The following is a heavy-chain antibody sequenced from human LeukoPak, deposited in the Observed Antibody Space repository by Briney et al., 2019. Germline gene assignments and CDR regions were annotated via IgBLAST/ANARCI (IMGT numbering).Heavy chain of an antibody. J-gene: IGHJ4*02. CDR1: GFTAIINY. CDR3: ARGGDY. CDR2: IYSGGST. Sequence: PGGSLRLSCAASGFTAIINYMSWGRQAPGKGLEWGSVIYSGGSTYYADYVNGRFTISKDNSKNTLYLQMNSLRAEDTAVYYCARGGDYWGQGTLVTVSS. D-gene: IGHD3-16*01. V-gene: IGHV3-66*02.